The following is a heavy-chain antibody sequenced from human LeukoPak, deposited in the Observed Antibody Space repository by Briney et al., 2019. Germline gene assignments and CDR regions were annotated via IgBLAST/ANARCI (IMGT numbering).Heavy chain of an antibody. CDR3: ARGWDRSYGFLDY. Sequence: GGSLRLSCAASGFTFTTFSMNWVRQAPGKGLEWVSSINSHNYIYYADSVKGRFTISRDNAKNSLYLQMDSLGGEDTAVYYCARGWDRSYGFLDYWGQGTLVTVSS. CDR2: INSHNYI. J-gene: IGHJ4*02. CDR1: GFTFTTFS. D-gene: IGHD5-18*01. V-gene: IGHV3-21*04.